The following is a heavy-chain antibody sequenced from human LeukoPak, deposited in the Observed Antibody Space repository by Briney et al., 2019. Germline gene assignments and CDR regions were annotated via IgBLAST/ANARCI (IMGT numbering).Heavy chain of an antibody. V-gene: IGHV4-38-2*02. CDR2: IYRSGST. CDR3: ARSARYYGSGSYYKEAY. D-gene: IGHD3-10*01. Sequence: SETLSLTCTVSGYSISSGYYWVWIRQPPGKGLEWIGSIYRSGSTNYNPSLKSRVTISVDTSQNQFSLKVNSVTAADTAVYYCARSARYYGSGSYYKEAYWGQGTLVTVSS. J-gene: IGHJ4*02. CDR1: GYSISSGYY.